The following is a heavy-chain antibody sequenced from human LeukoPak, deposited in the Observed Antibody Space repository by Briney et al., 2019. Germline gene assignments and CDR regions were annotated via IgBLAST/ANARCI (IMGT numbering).Heavy chain of an antibody. CDR2: ISAYNGNT. J-gene: IGHJ5*02. CDR1: GYTFTSSG. D-gene: IGHD6-13*01. V-gene: IGHV1-18*01. CDR3: ARGDDRIAAAGTCWFDP. Sequence: ASVKVSCKASGYTFTSSGISCVRQAPGQGLEWMGWISAYNGNTNYAQKLQGRVTMTTDTSTSTAYMELRSLRSDDTPVYYCARGDDRIAAAGTCWFDPWGQGTLVTVSS.